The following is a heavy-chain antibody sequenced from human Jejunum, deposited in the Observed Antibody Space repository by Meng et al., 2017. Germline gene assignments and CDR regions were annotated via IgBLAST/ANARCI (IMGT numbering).Heavy chain of an antibody. CDR2: TYYRYKWYI. CDR1: WDSVSSNSAG. D-gene: IGHD1-26*01. V-gene: IGHV6-1*01. CDR3: AGGGLVRSTRGYFDY. Sequence: QIQLQQSGPGLVKPAQTLSLTFASSWDSVSSNSAGWNWIRQSPSRGLEWLGRTYYRYKWYIDYAVSVKSRITINTDTSKNQFSLHLNSVTTEDTAVYYCAGGGLVRSTRGYFDYWGQGTLVTVSS. J-gene: IGHJ4*02.